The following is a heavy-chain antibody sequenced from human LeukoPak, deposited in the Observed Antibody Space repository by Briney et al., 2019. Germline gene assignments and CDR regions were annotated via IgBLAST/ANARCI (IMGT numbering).Heavy chain of an antibody. J-gene: IGHJ4*02. V-gene: IGHV1-2*02. CDR3: RATDIAVIPYATPFDY. CDR2: INPYSGGT. D-gene: IGHD2-2*01. CDR1: GYTFTGYY. Sequence: ASVKVSCKTSGYTFTGYYMHWVRQAPGQGLEWMGWINPYSGGTNYAQKFQGRVTMTRDTSISTAYMELSRLRSDDTAVYYCRATDIAVIPYATPFDYWGQGSLVTVSS.